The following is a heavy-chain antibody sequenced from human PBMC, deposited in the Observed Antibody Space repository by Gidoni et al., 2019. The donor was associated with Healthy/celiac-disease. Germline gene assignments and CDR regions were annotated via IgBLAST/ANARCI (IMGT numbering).Heavy chain of an antibody. V-gene: IGHV3-21*01. CDR1: GFTFSSDS. Sequence: EVQLVESGGGLVKPGGSLRLSCEASGFTFSSDSMNWVRQAPGKGLEWVSSISSSSSYIYYADSVKGRFTISRDNAKNSLYLQMNSLRAEDTAVYYCARDRSEIFGVVIMFDYWGQGTLVTVSS. J-gene: IGHJ4*02. D-gene: IGHD3-3*01. CDR2: ISSSSSYI. CDR3: ARDRSEIFGVVIMFDY.